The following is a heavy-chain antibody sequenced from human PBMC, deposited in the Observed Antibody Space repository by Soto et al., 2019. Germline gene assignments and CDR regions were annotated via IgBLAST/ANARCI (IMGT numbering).Heavy chain of an antibody. CDR3: ARDHVSGDPPYYYDSSGPTDPNWFDP. CDR2: IYTSGST. CDR1: CGSISSYY. V-gene: IGHV4-4*07. Sequence: PSETLSLTCTVSCGSISSYYWSWIRQPAGKGLEWIGRIYTSGSTNYNPSLKSRVTMSVDTSKNQFSLKLSSVTAADTAVYYCARDHVSGDPPYYYDSSGPTDPNWFDPWGQGTLVTVSS. J-gene: IGHJ5*02. D-gene: IGHD3-22*01.